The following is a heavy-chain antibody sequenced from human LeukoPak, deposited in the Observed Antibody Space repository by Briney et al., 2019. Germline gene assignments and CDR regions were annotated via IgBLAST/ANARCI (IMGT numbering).Heavy chain of an antibody. CDR3: ARGFGGYFDY. CDR1: GGSYSGYY. CDR2: INHSGST. V-gene: IGHV4-34*01. J-gene: IGHJ4*02. D-gene: IGHD3-10*01. Sequence: PSETLSLTCAVYGGSYSGYYWSWNRQPPGKGLEWIGEINHSGSTNYNPSLKSRVTISVDTSKNQFSLKLSSVTAADTAVYYCARGFGGYFDYWGQGTLVTVSS.